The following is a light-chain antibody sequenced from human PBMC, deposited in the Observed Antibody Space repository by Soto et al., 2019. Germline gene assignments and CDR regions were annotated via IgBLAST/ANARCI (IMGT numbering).Light chain of an antibody. V-gene: IGLV2-14*01. CDR2: EVS. J-gene: IGLJ1*01. Sequence: QSVLTHPASVSGSPGHSITISCTGTSSDVGGYNYVSWYQQHPGKAPKLMIYEVSNRPSGVSFRFSGSKSGNTASLTISGLQAEEEADYYCSSYTSRNNYVFGTGTKVTV. CDR1: SSDVGGYNY. CDR3: SSYTSRNNYV.